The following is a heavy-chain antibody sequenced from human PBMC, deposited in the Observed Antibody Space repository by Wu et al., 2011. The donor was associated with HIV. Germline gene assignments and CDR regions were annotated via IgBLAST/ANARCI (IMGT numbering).Heavy chain of an antibody. D-gene: IGHD5-18*01. V-gene: IGHV3-7*01. CDR3: ARVGYKVDTATVTGWFDP. Sequence: NIKQDGSEKYYVDSVKGRFTISRDNAKNSLYLQMNSLRAEDTAVYYCARVGYKVDTATVTGWFDPWGQGTLVTVSS. CDR2: IKQDGSEK. J-gene: IGHJ5*02.